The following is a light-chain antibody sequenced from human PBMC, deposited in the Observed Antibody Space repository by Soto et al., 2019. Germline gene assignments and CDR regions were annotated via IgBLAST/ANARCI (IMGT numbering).Light chain of an antibody. J-gene: IGKJ4*01. CDR1: QGISSH. V-gene: IGKV1-9*01. Sequence: DIQLTQSPAFLSASVGDRVTITCRASQGISSHLVWYQQKPGKAPKLLIYEASTLQSGVPSRFSGSGSGTAFTLTVSSLQPEDFATYYCQHLNNYPLTFGGGTKVEIK. CDR2: EAS. CDR3: QHLNNYPLT.